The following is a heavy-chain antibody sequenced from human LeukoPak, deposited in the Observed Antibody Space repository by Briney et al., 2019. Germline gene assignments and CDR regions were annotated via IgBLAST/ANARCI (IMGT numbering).Heavy chain of an antibody. D-gene: IGHD4-17*01. CDR2: IKQDGSEK. Sequence: GGSLRLSCAASGCTFSSHWLSWVRQAPGKGLEWVANIKQDGSEKYYLDSEKGRFTISRDNANNSLYLQMNSLRAEDTAVYYCARVNDYGDYFDYWGQGTPVTVSS. V-gene: IGHV3-7*01. CDR3: ARVNDYGDYFDY. CDR1: GCTFSSHW. J-gene: IGHJ4*02.